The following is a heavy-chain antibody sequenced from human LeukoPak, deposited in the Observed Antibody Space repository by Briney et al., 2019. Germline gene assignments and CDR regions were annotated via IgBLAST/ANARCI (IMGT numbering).Heavy chain of an antibody. CDR2: ISSSGSYI. CDR3: VRGEIGYCSSTSCYIFDY. Sequence: GGSLRLSCAASGFTFSTYGMNWVRQTPGKGLEWVSSISSSGSYIYYADSVKGRFTISRDNAKNSLHLQMNSLRAEDTAVYYCVRGEIGYCSSTSCYIFDYWGQGTLVTVSS. D-gene: IGHD2-2*02. J-gene: IGHJ4*02. CDR1: GFTFSTYG. V-gene: IGHV3-21*01.